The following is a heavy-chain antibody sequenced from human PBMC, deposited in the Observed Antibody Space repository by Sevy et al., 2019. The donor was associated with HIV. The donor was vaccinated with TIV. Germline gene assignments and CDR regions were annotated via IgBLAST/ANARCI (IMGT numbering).Heavy chain of an antibody. Sequence: SQTLSLTCAVYGGSFSGYYWSWIRQPPGKGLEWIGEINHSGSTNYNPSLKSRVTISVDTSKNQFSLKLSSVTAADTAVYYCARGHSYDSSGYGSGSSWFDPWGQGTLVTVSS. CDR1: GGSFSGYY. D-gene: IGHD3-22*01. J-gene: IGHJ5*02. CDR3: ARGHSYDSSGYGSGSSWFDP. V-gene: IGHV4-34*01. CDR2: INHSGST.